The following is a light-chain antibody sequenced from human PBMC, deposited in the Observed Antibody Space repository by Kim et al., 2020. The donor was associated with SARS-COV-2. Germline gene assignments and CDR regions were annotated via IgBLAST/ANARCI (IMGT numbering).Light chain of an antibody. Sequence: SSRAASVGDRVHITCRASQGIGSYLAWYQQKPGKAPERLIHTASTLQGGVPSRFSGSGSGTDFTLTISSLQPEDFATYYCQQRVTFGGGTKVDIK. CDR3: QQRVT. CDR1: QGIGSY. CDR2: TAS. V-gene: IGKV1-9*01. J-gene: IGKJ4*01.